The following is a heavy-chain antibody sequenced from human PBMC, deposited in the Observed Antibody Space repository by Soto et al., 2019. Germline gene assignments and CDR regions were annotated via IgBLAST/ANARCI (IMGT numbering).Heavy chain of an antibody. Sequence: SETLSLTCTVSGGSISSSSYYWGWIRQPPGKGLEWIGTFYYSGSTYYNPSLKSRVTISVDTSKNQLSLKLSSVTAADTAVYYCARLPGYCSGDRCRLDYWGQGTLVTVSS. CDR3: ARLPGYCSGDRCRLDY. CDR2: FYYSGST. J-gene: IGHJ4*02. D-gene: IGHD2-15*01. V-gene: IGHV4-39*01. CDR1: GGSISSSSYY.